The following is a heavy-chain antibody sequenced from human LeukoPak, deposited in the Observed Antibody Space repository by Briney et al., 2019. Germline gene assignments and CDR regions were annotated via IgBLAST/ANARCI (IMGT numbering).Heavy chain of an antibody. CDR2: IYYSGST. V-gene: IGHV4-31*03. CDR1: GGSISSGGYY. D-gene: IGHD3-9*01. CDR3: ARGDILTGYSDHDAFDI. J-gene: IGHJ3*02. Sequence: PSETLSLTCTVSGGSISSGGYYWSWIRQHPGKGLEWIGYIYYSGSTYYNPSLKSRVTISVDTSKNQFSLKLSSVTAADTAVYYCARGDILTGYSDHDAFDIWGQGTMVTVSS.